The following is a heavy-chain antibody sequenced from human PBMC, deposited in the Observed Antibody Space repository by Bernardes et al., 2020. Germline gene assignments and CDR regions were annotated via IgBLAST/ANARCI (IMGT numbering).Heavy chain of an antibody. V-gene: IGHV1-8*01. CDR1: GYTFTSYD. J-gene: IGHJ5*02. CDR2: MNPNSGNT. CDR3: ARTLHQAMVPSIWFDP. Sequence: ASVKVSCKASGYTFTSYDINWVRQATGQGLEWMGWMNPNSGNTGYAQKFQGRVTMTRNTSISTAYMELSSLRSEDTAVYYCARTLHQAMVPSIWFDPWGQGTLVTVSS. D-gene: IGHD5-18*01.